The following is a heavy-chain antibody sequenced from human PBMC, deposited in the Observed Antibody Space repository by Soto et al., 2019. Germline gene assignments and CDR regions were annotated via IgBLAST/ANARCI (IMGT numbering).Heavy chain of an antibody. V-gene: IGHV4-4*02. J-gene: IGHJ4*01. CDR3: ARYSAASGTYYFDY. Sequence: SETLSLTCAVSGDSIIGTHWWSWVRRPPGKGLEFIGEPHHSRGTNYSPSLRSRVTMSLHKSKNQLSLILYSVTAADTGVYSCARYSAASGTYYFDYWGQGTLVTVSS. CDR1: GDSIIGTHW. CDR2: PHHSRGT. D-gene: IGHD6-13*01.